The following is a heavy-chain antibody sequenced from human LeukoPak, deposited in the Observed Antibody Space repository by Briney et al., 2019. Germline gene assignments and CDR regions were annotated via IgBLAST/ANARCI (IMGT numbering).Heavy chain of an antibody. V-gene: IGHV3-30-3*01. CDR3: VRGPGYYDSSGPKGMDV. D-gene: IGHD3-22*01. J-gene: IGHJ6*02. CDR2: ISYDGSNK. Sequence: PGGSLRLSCAASGFTFSSYAMHWVRQAPGKGLEWVAVISYDGSNKYYADSVKGRFTISRDNSKNTLYLQVNSLRAEDTAVYYCVRGPGYYDSSGPKGMDVWGQGTTVTVSS. CDR1: GFTFSSYA.